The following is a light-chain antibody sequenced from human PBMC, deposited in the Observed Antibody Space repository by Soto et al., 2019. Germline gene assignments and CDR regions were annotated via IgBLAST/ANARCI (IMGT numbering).Light chain of an antibody. CDR1: QSVSSSQ. CDR2: AAS. Sequence: EVVLAQSPGTLSLSPGERATLSCRASQSVSSSQLAWFQQKPGQAPRLLIYAASWRAAGIPDRFSGSGSGTDFTLTISSLEPEDFAVYYCQQRRNWLLSFGGGTKVDIK. CDR3: QQRRNWLLS. V-gene: IGKV3D-20*02. J-gene: IGKJ4*01.